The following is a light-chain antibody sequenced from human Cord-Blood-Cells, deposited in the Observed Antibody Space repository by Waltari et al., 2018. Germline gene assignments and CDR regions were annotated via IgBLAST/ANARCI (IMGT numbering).Light chain of an antibody. CDR2: GNS. CDR1: SPNIGAGYD. V-gene: IGLV1-40*01. Sequence: QSVLTQPPSVSGAPGQRVTISCTGSSPNIGAGYDVHWYQQLPGTARKLLIYGNSNRPSGVPDRFSGSKSGTSASLAITGLQAEDEADYYCQSYDSSLSVWVFGGGTKLTVL. J-gene: IGLJ3*02. CDR3: QSYDSSLSVWV.